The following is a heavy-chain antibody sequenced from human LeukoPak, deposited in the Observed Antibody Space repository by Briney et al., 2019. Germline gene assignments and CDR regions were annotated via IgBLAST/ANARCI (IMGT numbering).Heavy chain of an antibody. CDR2: ISGSGGSI. Sequence: QPGGSLRLSCAASGFTFSSSAMSWVRQAPGKGLEWVSAISGSGGSIYYADSVKGRFTISRDNSKNTLYLQMNSLRAEDTAVYYCAKRGLSYCSGEGIYFDYWGQGTLVTVSS. CDR1: GFTFSSSA. D-gene: IGHD3-10*01. V-gene: IGHV3-23*01. J-gene: IGHJ4*02. CDR3: AKRGLSYCSGEGIYFDY.